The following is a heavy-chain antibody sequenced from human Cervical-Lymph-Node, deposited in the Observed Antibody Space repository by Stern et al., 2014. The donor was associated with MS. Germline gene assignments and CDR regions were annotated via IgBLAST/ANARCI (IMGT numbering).Heavy chain of an antibody. CDR2: IYYRGRP. J-gene: IGHJ6*02. D-gene: IGHD1-26*01. CDR1: GDSVSSEDYY. CDR3: ARSGYYGIAV. Sequence: QLQLQESGPGLVRPSETLSLTCTASGDSVSSEDYYWSWIRQSPGKDLEWIGYIYYRGRPNYNPSLKSRLPISIDTSQNQFYLQLFSVTAADTAVYYCARSGYYGIAVWGQGTTVIVSS. V-gene: IGHV4-61*08.